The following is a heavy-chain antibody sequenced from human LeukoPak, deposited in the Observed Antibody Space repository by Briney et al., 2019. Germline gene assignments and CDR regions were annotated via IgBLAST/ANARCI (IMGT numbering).Heavy chain of an antibody. V-gene: IGHV1-69*01. CDR3: ARDEGGKFDY. CDR1: GGTFSSYA. CDR2: IIPIFGTA. Sequence: SVKVSCKASGGTFSSYAISWVRQAPGQGLEWMGGIIPIFGTANYAQTFQGRVTITADESTSTAYMELSSLRSEDTAVYHCARDEGGKFDYWGQGTLVTVSS. D-gene: IGHD1-1*01. J-gene: IGHJ4*02.